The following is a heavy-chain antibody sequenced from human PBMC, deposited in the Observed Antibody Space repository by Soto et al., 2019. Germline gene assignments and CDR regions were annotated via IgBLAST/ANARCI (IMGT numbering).Heavy chain of an antibody. Sequence: SETLSLTCALYVRSSSGNYCSWIRQPPGKGLEWIGEINHIVSTNYNPSLKSRVTISVDPSKNQFSRNLSSVTAADTAVYYCARGASIAALWFAPWGQGTLVNVSS. D-gene: IGHD6-6*01. CDR2: INHIVST. V-gene: IGHV4-34*01. CDR3: ARGASIAALWFAP. CDR1: VRSSSGNY. J-gene: IGHJ5*02.